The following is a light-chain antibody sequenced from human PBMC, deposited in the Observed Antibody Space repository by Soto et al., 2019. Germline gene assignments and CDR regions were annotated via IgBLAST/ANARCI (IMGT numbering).Light chain of an antibody. V-gene: IGKV3-20*01. Sequence: ETVLTQSPGTLSLSPGERVTLSCRASQSVCSRCFAWYQQKPGQSPRLLIYGASTRATGIPDRFSGSGSGTDFPLTISRLEPEDCAVHYCQHYGTTPWTFGQATKGGIK. CDR2: GAS. J-gene: IGKJ1*01. CDR3: QHYGTTPWT. CDR1: QSVCSRC.